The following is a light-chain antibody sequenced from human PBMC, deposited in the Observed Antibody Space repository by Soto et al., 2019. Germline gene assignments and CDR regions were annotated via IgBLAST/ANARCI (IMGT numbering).Light chain of an antibody. Sequence: DIEMTQLPSSLSASVGDRVTITCRASQSIRSYLNWYQQTPGKAPNLLIYAASTLRSGVPSRFSGSGSGTDFTLTISSLQYEDFATYFCQQYYTYSTFGQGTRLDIK. CDR2: AAS. CDR1: QSIRSY. V-gene: IGKV1-39*01. J-gene: IGKJ5*01. CDR3: QQYYTYST.